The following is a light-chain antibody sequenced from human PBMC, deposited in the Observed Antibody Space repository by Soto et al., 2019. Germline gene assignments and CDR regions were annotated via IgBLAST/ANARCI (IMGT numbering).Light chain of an antibody. CDR2: DAS. V-gene: IGKV1-39*01. CDR3: QQSYSTPPT. CDR1: QSIITW. Sequence: DIKMTQSPSTLSASVGDRVTITFGASQSIITWVPWYQQKPGEARKVLIYDASAMQSGGPSRFSGSGSGTDFTPTISSRQPEDFATYYCQQSYSTPPTFGGGTKVDI. J-gene: IGKJ4*01.